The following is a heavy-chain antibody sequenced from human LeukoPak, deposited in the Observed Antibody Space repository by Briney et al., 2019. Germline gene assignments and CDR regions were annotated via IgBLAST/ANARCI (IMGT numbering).Heavy chain of an antibody. CDR2: MNPNSGNT. CDR3: ARQSARVTTGYYYYYYMDV. CDR1: GYTFTSYY. V-gene: IGHV1-8*03. D-gene: IGHD4-17*01. Sequence: GASVKVSCKASGYTFTSYYMHWVRQAPGQGLEWMGWMNPNSGNTGYAQKFQGRVTITRNTSISTAYMELSGLRSEDTAVYYCARQSARVTTGYYYYYYMDVWGKGTTVTVSS. J-gene: IGHJ6*03.